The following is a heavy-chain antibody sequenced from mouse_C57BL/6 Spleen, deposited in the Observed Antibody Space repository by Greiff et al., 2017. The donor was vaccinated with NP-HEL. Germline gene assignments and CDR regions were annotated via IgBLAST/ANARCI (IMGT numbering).Heavy chain of an antibody. CDR1: GFTFSDAW. CDR2: IRNKANNHAT. D-gene: IGHD2-5*01. CDR3: TTYSNYRAWFAY. Sequence: EVKVEESGGGLVQPGGSMKLSCAASGFTFSDAWMDWVRQSPEKGLEWVAEIRNKANNHATYYAESVKGRFTISSDDSKSSVYLQMTSLSAEDTGIYYCTTYSNYRAWFAYWGQGTLVTVAA. V-gene: IGHV6-6*01. J-gene: IGHJ3*01.